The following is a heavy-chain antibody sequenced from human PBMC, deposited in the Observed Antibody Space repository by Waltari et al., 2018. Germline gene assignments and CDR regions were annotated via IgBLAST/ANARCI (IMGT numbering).Heavy chain of an antibody. V-gene: IGHV3-9*01. CDR1: GFTFDDYA. CDR2: IRCNSCRI. Sequence: EIQLVQSGGGSVQPGKSLTLPCAASGFTFDDYAMQCVRQVPGRSMEWISSIRCNSCRIKYADSVKGRFTISRDNAKTCVYMQMNSLKIEDTAVYYCAKELRSLERGFDLWGQGTPVIVSS. D-gene: IGHD3-3*01. J-gene: IGHJ4*02. CDR3: AKELRSLERGFDL.